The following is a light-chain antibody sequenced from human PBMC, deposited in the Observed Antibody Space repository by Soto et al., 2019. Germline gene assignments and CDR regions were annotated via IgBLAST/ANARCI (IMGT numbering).Light chain of an antibody. CDR2: AAS. Sequence: DIQVTQSRSSLSASVGDTVTITCRASQNIFDYVNWYQQRPGKVPRLLIYAASRLQSGVPSRFGGSGSGRDFTLTISTLRPEDFATYYCQQAYNSPQTFGQGTKVDIK. J-gene: IGKJ1*01. CDR3: QQAYNSPQT. V-gene: IGKV1-39*01. CDR1: QNIFDY.